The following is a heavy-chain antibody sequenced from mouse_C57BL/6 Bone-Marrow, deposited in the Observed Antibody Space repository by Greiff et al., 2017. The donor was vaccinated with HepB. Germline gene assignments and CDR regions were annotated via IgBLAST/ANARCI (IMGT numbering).Heavy chain of an antibody. CDR1: GFNIKDDY. Sequence: EVQLQQSGAELVRPGASVKLSCTASGFNIKDDYMHWVKQRPEQGLEWIGWIDPENGDTEYASKFQGKATITADTSSNTAYLQLSSRTSEDTAVYYCTTTVPWFAYWGQGTLVTVSA. J-gene: IGHJ3*01. V-gene: IGHV14-4*01. CDR2: IDPENGDT. D-gene: IGHD1-1*01. CDR3: TTTVPWFAY.